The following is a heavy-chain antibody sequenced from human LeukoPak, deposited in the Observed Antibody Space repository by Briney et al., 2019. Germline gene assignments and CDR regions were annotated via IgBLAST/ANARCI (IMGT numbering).Heavy chain of an antibody. D-gene: IGHD3-9*01. J-gene: IGHJ5*02. CDR2: ITTSTTVPHI. Sequence: GESLRLSCAASGFTFSTYSMTWVRQAPGRGLEWVSSITTSTTVPHIFYADSVTGRFTISTDNVKNSLYLQMNSLRAEDTAVYYCFTISSGRWFDPWGQGTLVTVSS. CDR3: FTISSGRWFDP. V-gene: IGHV3-21*01. CDR1: GFTFSTYS.